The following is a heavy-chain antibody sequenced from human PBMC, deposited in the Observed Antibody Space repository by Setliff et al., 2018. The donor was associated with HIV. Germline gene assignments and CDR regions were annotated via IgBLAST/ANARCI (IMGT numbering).Heavy chain of an antibody. CDR3: ARRPLFGVVIASVAKMEFDY. CDR1: GGSISSSNW. D-gene: IGHD3-3*01. J-gene: IGHJ4*02. CDR2: IYHGGST. Sequence: SETLSLTCAVSGGSISSSNWWSWVRQPPGKGLEWIGEIYHGGSTNHNPSLKSRVTISVDKSKNQFSLKIDSVTAADTAVYYCARRPLFGVVIASVAKMEFDYWGQGTLVTVSS. V-gene: IGHV4-4*02.